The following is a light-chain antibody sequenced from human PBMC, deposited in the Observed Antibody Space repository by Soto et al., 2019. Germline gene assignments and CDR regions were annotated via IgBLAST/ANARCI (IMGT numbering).Light chain of an antibody. Sequence: QSVLTQSPSVSAAPGQKVTISCSGSSSNIGNNYVSWYQQLPGTAPKLLIYDNNKRPSGIPDRFSGSKSGTSGTLDITGLQTGDEADYYFATCDCSLPGECFGGVTKLTVL. J-gene: IGLJ2*01. CDR3: ATCDCSLPGEC. V-gene: IGLV1-51*01. CDR2: DNN. CDR1: SSNIGNNY.